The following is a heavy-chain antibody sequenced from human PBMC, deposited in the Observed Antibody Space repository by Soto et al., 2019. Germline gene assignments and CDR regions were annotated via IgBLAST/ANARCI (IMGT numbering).Heavy chain of an antibody. CDR3: AKERYGQLWLEDYGLDV. CDR1: GFTFSSYG. V-gene: IGHV3-30*18. J-gene: IGHJ6*02. CDR2: ISDDGSNK. D-gene: IGHD3-10*01. Sequence: QVQLVESGGGVVQSGRCLRLYCAASGFTFSSYGIQWVRQAPGKGLEWVALISDDGSNKYYADSVKGRFTTSRDNSKNTLYLQMNSLRPEDTAVYYCAKERYGQLWLEDYGLDVWGQGTTVTVSS.